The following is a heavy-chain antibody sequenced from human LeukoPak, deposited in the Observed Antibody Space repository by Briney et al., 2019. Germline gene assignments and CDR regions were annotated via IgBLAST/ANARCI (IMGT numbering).Heavy chain of an antibody. Sequence: SVKVSCKASGGTFSSYAISWVRQAPGQGLEWMGGIIPIFGTANYAQKFQGRVMITADESTSTAYMELSSLRSEDTAVYYCARGQDIVVVPAAIGEYYFDYWGQGTLVTVSS. J-gene: IGHJ4*02. CDR2: IIPIFGTA. V-gene: IGHV1-69*13. CDR1: GGTFSSYA. D-gene: IGHD2-2*01. CDR3: ARGQDIVVVPAAIGEYYFDY.